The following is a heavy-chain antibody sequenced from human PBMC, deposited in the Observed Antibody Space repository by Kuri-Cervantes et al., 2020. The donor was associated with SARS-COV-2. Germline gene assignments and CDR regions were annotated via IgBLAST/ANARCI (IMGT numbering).Heavy chain of an antibody. CDR2: IYSGGST. V-gene: IGHV3-66*02. J-gene: IGHJ4*02. CDR3: TREAYDYNMGFDS. D-gene: IGHD4-11*01. Sequence: GESLKISCAASGFTVSSNYMSWVRQAPGKGLEWVSVIYSGGSTYYADSVKGRFTISRDNSKNTLYLQMNSLRAEDTALYYCTREAYDYNMGFDSWGQGTLVTVSS. CDR1: GFTVSSNY.